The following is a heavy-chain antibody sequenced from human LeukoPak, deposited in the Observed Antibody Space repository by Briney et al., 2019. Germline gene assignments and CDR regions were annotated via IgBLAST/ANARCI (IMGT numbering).Heavy chain of an antibody. V-gene: IGHV3-30*04. J-gene: IGHJ4*02. D-gene: IGHD4-23*01. CDR3: AKEYYGGNSQYYFDY. Sequence: GGSLRLSCAASGFTFSSYAMHWVRQAPGKGLEWVAVISYDGSNKYYADSVKGRFTISRDNSKNTLYLQMNSLRAEDTAVYYCAKEYYGGNSQYYFDYWGQGTLATVSS. CDR2: ISYDGSNK. CDR1: GFTFSSYA.